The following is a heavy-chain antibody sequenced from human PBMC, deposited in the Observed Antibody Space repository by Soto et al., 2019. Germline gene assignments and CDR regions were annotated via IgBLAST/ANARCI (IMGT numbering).Heavy chain of an antibody. CDR1: GFTFSSYG. D-gene: IGHD3-3*01. Sequence: GGSLRLSCAASGFTFSSYGMHWVRQAPGKGLEWVAVISYDGSNKYYADSVKGRFTISRDNSKNTLYLQVNSLRAEDTAVYYCAKDRWGRFLEWLPEGYYYYYYGMDVWGQGTTVTVSS. J-gene: IGHJ6*02. V-gene: IGHV3-30*18. CDR3: AKDRWGRFLEWLPEGYYYYYYGMDV. CDR2: ISYDGSNK.